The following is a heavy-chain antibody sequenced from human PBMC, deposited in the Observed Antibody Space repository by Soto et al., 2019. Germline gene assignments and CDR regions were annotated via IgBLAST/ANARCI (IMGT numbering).Heavy chain of an antibody. D-gene: IGHD3-3*01. Sequence: SETLSLTCAVYGGSFSGYYWSWIRQPPGKGLEWIGEINHSGSTNYNPSLKSRVTISVDTSKNQFSLKLSSVTAADTAVYYCARGPTYYDFWSGYPRLFDYWGQGTLVTVSS. CDR3: ARGPTYYDFWSGYPRLFDY. CDR2: INHSGST. V-gene: IGHV4-34*01. J-gene: IGHJ4*02. CDR1: GGSFSGYY.